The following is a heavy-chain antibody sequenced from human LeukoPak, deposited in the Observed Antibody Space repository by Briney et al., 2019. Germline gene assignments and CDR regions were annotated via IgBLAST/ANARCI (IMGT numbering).Heavy chain of an antibody. CDR3: ARGQQQLADYYYYYMDV. V-gene: IGHV4-34*01. CDR1: GGSFSGYF. CDR2: INHGVST. Sequence: PSXXLSLTCAVYGGSFSGYFWSWLRQPPGKGLEWIGEINHGVSTNYNPSLKSRVTISVDTSKNQFSLRLSSVTAADTAVYYCARGQQQLADYYYYYMDVWGKGTTVTVSS. J-gene: IGHJ6*03. D-gene: IGHD6-13*01.